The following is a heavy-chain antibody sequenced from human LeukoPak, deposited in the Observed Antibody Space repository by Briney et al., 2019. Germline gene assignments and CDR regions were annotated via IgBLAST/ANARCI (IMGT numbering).Heavy chain of an antibody. D-gene: IGHD4-23*01. CDR2: LNPNTLVT. CDR3: ARKDGGRDGMDV. J-gene: IGHJ6*02. Sequence: ASVKVSCTASGYTFTDYYMHWVRQAPGQGLEWMGWLNPNTLVTNYAQHFQGRVSMTWDTSISTGYMDLHSLTSDDTAVYYCARKDGGRDGMDVWGQGTTVTVSS. CDR1: GYTFTDYY. V-gene: IGHV1-2*02.